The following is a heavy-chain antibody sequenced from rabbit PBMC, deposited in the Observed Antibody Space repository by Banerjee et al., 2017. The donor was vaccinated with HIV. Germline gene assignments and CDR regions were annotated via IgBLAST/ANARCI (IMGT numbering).Heavy chain of an antibody. Sequence: QEQLEESGGDLVKPEGSLTLTCTASGFSFSSSYWICWVRQAPGKGLEWIACIAAGSSGTTYYAGWAKGRFTISKTSSTTVTLQMTSLTAADTATYLCARGVHVTGDWGPYYFDLWGPGTLVTVS. J-gene: IGHJ4*01. CDR2: IAAGSSGTT. V-gene: IGHV1S45*01. CDR3: ARGVHVTGDWGPYYFDL. CDR1: GFSFSSSYW. D-gene: IGHD4-1*01.